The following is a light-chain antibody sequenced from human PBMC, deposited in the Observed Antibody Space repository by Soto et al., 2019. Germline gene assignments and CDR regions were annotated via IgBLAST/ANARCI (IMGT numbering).Light chain of an antibody. CDR2: MNN. CDR3: AAWDDSLSGRV. Sequence: QSVLTQPPSASGTPGQRVTISCSGSTSNIGSNYVYWYQQLPGTAPKLLIYMNNQRPSGVPDRFSGSKSGTSASLAISGLRSEDEAYYYCAAWDDSLSGRVFGGGTKLTVL. J-gene: IGLJ2*01. CDR1: TSNIGSNY. V-gene: IGLV1-47*01.